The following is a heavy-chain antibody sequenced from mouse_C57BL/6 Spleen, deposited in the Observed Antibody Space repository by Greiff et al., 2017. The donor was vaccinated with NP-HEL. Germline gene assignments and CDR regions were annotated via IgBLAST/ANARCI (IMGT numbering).Heavy chain of an antibody. CDR3: SSSYYSNYNYAMDY. J-gene: IGHJ4*01. Sequence: QVQLQQSGTELVKPGASVKLSCKASGYTFTSYWMHWVKQRPGQGLEWIGNINPSNGGPNYNEKFKSKATLTVDQSSSTAYMQLISLTSEDSAVYYCSSSYYSNYNYAMDYWGQGTSVTVSS. D-gene: IGHD2-5*01. CDR1: GYTFTSYW. V-gene: IGHV1-53*01. CDR2: INPSNGGP.